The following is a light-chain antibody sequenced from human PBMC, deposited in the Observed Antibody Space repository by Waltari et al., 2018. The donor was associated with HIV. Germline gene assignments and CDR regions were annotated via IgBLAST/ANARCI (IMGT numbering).Light chain of an antibody. CDR2: WAS. CDR1: QSVLYSSNNKNY. J-gene: IGKJ1*01. Sequence: DIVMTQSPDSLAVSLVERATINCKSSQSVLYSSNNKNYLAWYQQKPGQLPKLLIYWASTRESGVPDRFSGSGSGTDFTLTISSLQAEDVAVYYCQQYYSTPRTFGQGTKVEIK. CDR3: QQYYSTPRT. V-gene: IGKV4-1*01.